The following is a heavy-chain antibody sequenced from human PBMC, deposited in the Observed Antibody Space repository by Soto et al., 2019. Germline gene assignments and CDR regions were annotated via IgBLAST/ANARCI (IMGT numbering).Heavy chain of an antibody. J-gene: IGHJ5*02. CDR3: ARDFGPSSWYNWFDP. D-gene: IGHD6-13*01. Sequence: QEQLVESGGGVVQPGTSLRLSCAASGFTLSTYGMHWVRQAPGKGLEWLAMISHDGGVIHYTDSVKGRCTVSRDTYSNTFHLHVNGLRLEDTGVYYCARDFGPSSWYNWFDPWGQGTLVTVSS. CDR1: GFTLSTYG. CDR2: ISHDGGVI. V-gene: IGHV3-30*03.